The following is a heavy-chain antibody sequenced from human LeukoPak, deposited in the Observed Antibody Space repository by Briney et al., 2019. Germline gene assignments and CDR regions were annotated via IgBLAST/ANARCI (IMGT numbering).Heavy chain of an antibody. Sequence: VQPGGSLRLSCAASGITVSANYMSWVRQAPGKGLEWASVIYTGGITYYADSVKGRFTISRDISNNTLCLQMNSLRGEDTAVYYCAKSRAIHSSLWGYGMDVWGQGTTVTVSS. D-gene: IGHD6-13*01. V-gene: IGHV3-66*01. CDR3: AKSRAIHSSLWGYGMDV. CDR1: GITVSANY. CDR2: IYTGGIT. J-gene: IGHJ6*02.